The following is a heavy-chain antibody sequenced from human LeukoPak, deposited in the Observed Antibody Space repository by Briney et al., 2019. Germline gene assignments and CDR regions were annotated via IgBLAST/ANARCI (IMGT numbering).Heavy chain of an antibody. J-gene: IGHJ4*02. CDR1: GGSITTTNW. CDR3: ARVFGGAN. D-gene: IGHD3-10*02. CDR2: IHHSGTT. Sequence: ASETLSLTCAVSGGSITTTNWWTWVRQPPGKGLEWIGEIHHSGTTHHNPSLKTRVTISVDNSKNQFSLKLTSMTAADTAVYFCARVFGGANWGQGTLVTVSS. V-gene: IGHV4-4*02.